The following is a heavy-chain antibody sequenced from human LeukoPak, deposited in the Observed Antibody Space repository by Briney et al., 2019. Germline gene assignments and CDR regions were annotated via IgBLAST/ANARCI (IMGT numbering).Heavy chain of an antibody. V-gene: IGHV3-23*01. CDR3: AKETSRIGGSMASFDY. J-gene: IGHJ4*02. D-gene: IGHD1-26*01. CDR1: GFTFSSYC. CDR2: ISGSGGST. Sequence: GGTLRLSCAASGFTFSSYCMSWVRQAPGKGLEWVSAISGSGGSTYYADSVKGRFTISRDNSKNTLYLQMNSLRAEDTAVYYCAKETSRIGGSMASFDYWGQGTLVTVSS.